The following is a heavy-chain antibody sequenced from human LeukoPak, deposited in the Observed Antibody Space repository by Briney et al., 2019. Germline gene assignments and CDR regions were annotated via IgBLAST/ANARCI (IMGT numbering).Heavy chain of an antibody. D-gene: IGHD3-3*01. CDR3: AKDHYWSIDY. CDR2: IKGDGIST. Sequence: GGSLRLSCAASGFDFSSNWMHWVRHAPGQGLVWVSRIKGDGISTNYADSVKGRFTISRDITKNTLYLQMNSLRAEDTGVYYCAKDHYWSIDYWGRGTLVTVSS. J-gene: IGHJ4*02. V-gene: IGHV3-74*01. CDR1: GFDFSSNW.